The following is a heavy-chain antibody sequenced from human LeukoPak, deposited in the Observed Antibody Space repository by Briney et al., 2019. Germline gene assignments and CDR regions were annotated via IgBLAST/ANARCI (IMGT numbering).Heavy chain of an antibody. D-gene: IGHD3-22*01. J-gene: IGHJ4*02. Sequence: GGSLRLSCAASGFTFDDYAMHWVRQGPGKGLEWVSGISWNSGSIAYADSVKGRFTISRDNAKNFLYLQMNSLRAEDTALYYCAKDISHSSGYYFFDYWGQGTLVTVSS. CDR2: ISWNSGSI. V-gene: IGHV3-9*01. CDR1: GFTFDDYA. CDR3: AKDISHSSGYYFFDY.